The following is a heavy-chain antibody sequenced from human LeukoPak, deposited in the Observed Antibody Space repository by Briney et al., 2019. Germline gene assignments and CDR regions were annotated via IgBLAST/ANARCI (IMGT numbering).Heavy chain of an antibody. D-gene: IGHD3-10*02. V-gene: IGHV4-34*01. CDR2: INHSGST. J-gene: IGHJ4*02. CDR1: GGSISSYY. CDR3: ARLSVQPH. Sequence: SETLSLTCTVSGGSISSYYWSWIRQPPGKGLEWIGEINHSGSTNYNPSLKSRVTISVDTSKNQFSLKLSSVTAADTAVYYCARLSVQPHWGQGTLVTVSS.